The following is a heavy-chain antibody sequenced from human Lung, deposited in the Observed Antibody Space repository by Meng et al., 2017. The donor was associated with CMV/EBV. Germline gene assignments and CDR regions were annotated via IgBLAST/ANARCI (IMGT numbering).Heavy chain of an antibody. Sequence: SGGSISSSGEYWNWNRQFPGKDLQWIGYINYSGDTEYNSHIQSRVTISVDTSKNHFSLRLTSVTAADTAVYFCARVRTGGTSQVDYWGQGTLVTVSS. V-gene: IGHV4-31*02. J-gene: IGHJ4*02. CDR2: INYSGDT. CDR3: ARVRTGGTSQVDY. D-gene: IGHD1-14*01. CDR1: GGSISSSGEY.